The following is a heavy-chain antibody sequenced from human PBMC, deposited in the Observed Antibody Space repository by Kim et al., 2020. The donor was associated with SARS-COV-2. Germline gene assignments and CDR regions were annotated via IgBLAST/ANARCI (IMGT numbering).Heavy chain of an antibody. V-gene: IGHV3-23*01. J-gene: IGHJ3*02. CDR1: GFTFSSYA. CDR2: ISGSGGST. CDR3: ASPGSFAAFGELLLDAFDI. D-gene: IGHD3-10*01. Sequence: GGSLRLSCAASGFTFSSYAMSWVRQAPGKGLEWVSAISGSGGSTYYADSVKGRFTISRDNSKNTLYLQMNSLRAEDTAVYYCASPGSFAAFGELLLDAFDIWGQGTMVTVSS.